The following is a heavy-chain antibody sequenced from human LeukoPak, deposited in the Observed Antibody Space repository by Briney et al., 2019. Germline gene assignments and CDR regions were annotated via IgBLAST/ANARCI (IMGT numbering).Heavy chain of an antibody. CDR1: GYSFTSYY. D-gene: IGHD1-26*01. CDR2: IDPSGGST. V-gene: IGHV1-46*01. J-gene: IGHJ1*01. Sequence: ASVKVSCKASGYSFTSYYMQWLRQAPGQGLEWMGIIDPSGGSTGYAPKFQGRVIMTRDTSTSTVYMDLSSLRSEDTAVYYCARDSSGSYDHRGQGTLVTVYS. CDR3: ARDSSGSYDH.